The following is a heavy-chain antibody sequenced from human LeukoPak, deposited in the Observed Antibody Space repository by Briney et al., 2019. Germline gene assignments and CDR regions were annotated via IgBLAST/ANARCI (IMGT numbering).Heavy chain of an antibody. V-gene: IGHV3-43*02. D-gene: IGHD4-17*01. CDR1: GFTFDDYA. J-gene: IGHJ6*02. Sequence: GSLRLSCAASGFTFDDYAMHWVRQAPGKGLEWVSLISGDGGSTYYADSVKGRFTISRDNSKNSLYLQMNSLRTEDTALYYCAKDIGYGDYVVGNYYYGMDVWGQGTTVTVSS. CDR3: AKDIGYGDYVVGNYYYGMDV. CDR2: ISGDGGST.